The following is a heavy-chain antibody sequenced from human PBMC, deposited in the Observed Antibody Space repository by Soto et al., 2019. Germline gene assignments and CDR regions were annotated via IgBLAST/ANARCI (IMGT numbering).Heavy chain of an antibody. V-gene: IGHV3-9*01. CDR3: VTGSGWHEY. J-gene: IGHJ4*01. Sequence: PGGSLRLSCAASGFTFHNYAMHWVRQAPGKGLEWVAGISWNSGNIDFGDSVKGRFTISRDNAKNSLYLQMNSLRPEDTAVYYCVTGSGWHEYWGHGTLVTVSS. CDR1: GFTFHNYA. D-gene: IGHD6-19*01. CDR2: ISWNSGNI.